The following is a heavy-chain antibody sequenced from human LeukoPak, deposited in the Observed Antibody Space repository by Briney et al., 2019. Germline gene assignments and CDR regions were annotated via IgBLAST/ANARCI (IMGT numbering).Heavy chain of an antibody. V-gene: IGHV4-31*03. CDR3: ARTYMTSARFDP. J-gene: IGHJ5*02. D-gene: IGHD2-21*02. Sequence: SETLSLTCTVSGGSISSGGYYWSWIRQHPGKGLEWIGYIHYSGSTYYNPSLKSRVTISVDTSKNQFSLKLRYVTAADTAVYYCARTYMTSARFDPWGQGTLVTVSS. CDR2: IHYSGST. CDR1: GGSISSGGYY.